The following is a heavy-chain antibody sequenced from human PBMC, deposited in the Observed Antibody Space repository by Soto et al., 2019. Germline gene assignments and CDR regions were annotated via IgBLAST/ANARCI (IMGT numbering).Heavy chain of an antibody. V-gene: IGHV1-46*01. J-gene: IGHJ4*02. D-gene: IGHD6-19*01. Sequence: ASVKVSCKASGYTFTNNNMHWVRQAPGQGLEWMGIIDPSSGRARYEQKFQGRVTITRDTSASTAYMELSSLISEDTAVYYCARAVAVPADFDYWGQGTLVTVSS. CDR3: ARAVAVPADFDY. CDR2: IDPSSGRA. CDR1: GYTFTNNN.